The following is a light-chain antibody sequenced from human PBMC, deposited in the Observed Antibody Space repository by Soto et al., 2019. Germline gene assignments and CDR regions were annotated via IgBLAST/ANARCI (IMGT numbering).Light chain of an antibody. CDR2: GAS. CDR1: QSVISTY. CDR3: QQYGSSRIT. Sequence: DIVLTQSPGTLSLSPGERATLSCRASQSVISTYLAWYQQKPGQAPRLLIYGASSRATGIPDRFIGGGSGTDFTLTISRLEPEDFAVYYCQQYGSSRITFGQGTRLEIK. J-gene: IGKJ5*01. V-gene: IGKV3-20*01.